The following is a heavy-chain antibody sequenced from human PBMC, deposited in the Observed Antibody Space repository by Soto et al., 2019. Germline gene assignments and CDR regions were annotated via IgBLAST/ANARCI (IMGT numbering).Heavy chain of an antibody. CDR1: GGSIISSSYY. V-gene: IGHV4-39*01. J-gene: IGHJ4*02. D-gene: IGHD6-13*01. CDR3: ARYPPRIAAADY. CDR2: IYSSGST. Sequence: QLQLQESGPGLVKPSETLSLTCTVSGGSIISSSYYWGWIRQPPGKGREWIGSIYSSGSTYYNPSLKSRVTIPADSSKNQFPMKMSSVTAAHTAVYYCARYPPRIAAADYWGQGTLVTVSS.